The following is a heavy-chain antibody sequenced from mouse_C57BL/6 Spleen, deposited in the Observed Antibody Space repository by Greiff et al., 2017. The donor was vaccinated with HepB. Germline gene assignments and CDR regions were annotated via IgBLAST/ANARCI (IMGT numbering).Heavy chain of an antibody. CDR1: GYTFTDHT. D-gene: IGHD2-3*01. J-gene: IGHJ4*01. Sequence: VQLQQSDAELVKPGASVKISCTVSGYTFTDHTIHWMKQRPEQGLEWIGYIYPRDGSTKYNEKFKGKATLTADKSSSTAYMQLNSLTSEDSAVYFCARDGYYPDYAMDYWGQGTSVTVSS. CDR3: ARDGYYPDYAMDY. CDR2: IYPRDGST. V-gene: IGHV1-78*01.